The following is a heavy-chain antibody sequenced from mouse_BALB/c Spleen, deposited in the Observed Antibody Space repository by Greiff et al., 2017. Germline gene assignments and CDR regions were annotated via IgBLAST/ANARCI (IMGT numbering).Heavy chain of an antibody. D-gene: IGHD2-3*01. J-gene: IGHJ3*01. CDR3: ASREGDGYSWFAY. V-gene: IGHV1-7*01. CDR2: INPSTGYT. Sequence: QVQLQQSGAELAKPGASVKMSCKASGYTFTSYWMHWVKQRPGQGLEWIGYINPSTGYTEYNQKFKDKATLTADKSSSTAYMQLSSLTSEDSAVYYCASREGDGYSWFAYWGQGTLVTVSA. CDR1: GYTFTSYW.